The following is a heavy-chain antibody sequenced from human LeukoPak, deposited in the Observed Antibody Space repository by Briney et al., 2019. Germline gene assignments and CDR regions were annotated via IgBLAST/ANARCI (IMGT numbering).Heavy chain of an antibody. Sequence: SVKVSCKASGGTFSSYAISWVRQAPGQGLEWMGGIIPIFGTANYAQKFQGRVTITADKSTSTAYMELSSLRSEDTAVYYCARDLGVDSYGHNLYYYYYMDVWGKGTTVTVSS. D-gene: IGHD5-18*01. CDR1: GGTFSSYA. V-gene: IGHV1-69*06. J-gene: IGHJ6*03. CDR2: IIPIFGTA. CDR3: ARDLGVDSYGHNLYYYYYMDV.